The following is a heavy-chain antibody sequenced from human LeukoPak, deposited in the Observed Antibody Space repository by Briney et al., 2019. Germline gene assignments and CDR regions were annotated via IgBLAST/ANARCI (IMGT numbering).Heavy chain of an antibody. CDR1: GFTFSSYG. CDR2: IWHDGSDK. Sequence: GRSLRLSCVASGFTFSSYGMHWVRQAPGKGLEWVAVIWHDGSDKYYADSVKGRFTISRDNSKNTLYLQMNSLGAEDTAVYYCAREKNDGFDIWGQGTMVTVSS. J-gene: IGHJ3*02. V-gene: IGHV3-33*01. CDR3: AREKNDGFDI.